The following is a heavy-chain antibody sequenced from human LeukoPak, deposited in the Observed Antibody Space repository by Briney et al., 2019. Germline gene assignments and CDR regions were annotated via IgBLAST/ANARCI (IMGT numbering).Heavy chain of an antibody. CDR3: TSGGSGTYYYYYYYMDV. V-gene: IGHV4-39*01. D-gene: IGHD3-10*01. Sequence: KASETLSLTCTVSGGSLSSSSHYWGWIRPPPGKGLEWIGSIYYIGNTYYNPSLKSRVTISVDTSKNQFSLNLSSVTAADTAVYYCTSGGSGTYYYYYYYMDVWGKGTTVTISS. CDR2: IYYIGNT. CDR1: GGSLSSSSHY. J-gene: IGHJ6*03.